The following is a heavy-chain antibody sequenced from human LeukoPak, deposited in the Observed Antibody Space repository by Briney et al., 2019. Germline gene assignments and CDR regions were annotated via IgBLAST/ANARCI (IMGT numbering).Heavy chain of an antibody. Sequence: SVKVSCKASGYTFTSYDINWVRQAPGQGLEWMGGIIPIVGTANYAQKFQGRVTITADKSTSTAYMELSSLRSEDTAVYYCARSHCSGGSCYSQFDYWGQGTLVTVSS. J-gene: IGHJ4*02. CDR1: GYTFTSYD. CDR2: IIPIVGTA. CDR3: ARSHCSGGSCYSQFDY. D-gene: IGHD2-15*01. V-gene: IGHV1-69*06.